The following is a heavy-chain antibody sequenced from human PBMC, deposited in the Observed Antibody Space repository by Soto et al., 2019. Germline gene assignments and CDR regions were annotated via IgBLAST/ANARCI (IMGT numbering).Heavy chain of an antibody. CDR1: GFTVSNNY. Sequence: ELQLVASGGGLVQPGGSLRLSCAASGFTVSNNYVRWVRQAPGKGLEWVSLIFSKGDTRYADSVKGRFTISRDSSSNTLYLQMNSLRVEDTAVYYCARDGTYNWVGGQGIHVTVSS. CDR3: ARDGTYNWV. V-gene: IGHV3-66*01. J-gene: IGHJ4*02. D-gene: IGHD1-1*01. CDR2: IFSKGDT.